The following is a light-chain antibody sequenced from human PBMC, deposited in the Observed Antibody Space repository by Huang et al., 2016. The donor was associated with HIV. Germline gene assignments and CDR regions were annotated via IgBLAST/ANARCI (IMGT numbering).Light chain of an antibody. CDR2: AAS. CDR1: QIVSSH. V-gene: IGKV3-15*01. CDR3: QQYNDFRGT. Sequence: ETVMTQSPVTLSVSPGDRASLSCRSSQIVSSHLAWYQQKPGQAPSLLIYAASTRATGVPARFSCSGAGTEFTLTISTLQSEDSAVYYCQQYNDFRGTFGPGTRVEIK. J-gene: IGKJ3*01.